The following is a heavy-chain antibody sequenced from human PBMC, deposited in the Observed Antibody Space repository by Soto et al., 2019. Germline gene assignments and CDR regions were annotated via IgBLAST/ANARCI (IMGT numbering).Heavy chain of an antibody. CDR3: ARDAFRFGEFNYYYGMDV. Sequence: ASVKVSCKASGYTFTSYGISWVRQAPGQGLEWMGWISAYNGNTNYAQKLQGRVTMTTDTSTSTAYMELRSLRSDDTAVYYCARDAFRFGEFNYYYGMDVWGQGTTVTVSS. D-gene: IGHD3-10*01. CDR2: ISAYNGNT. J-gene: IGHJ6*02. CDR1: GYTFTSYG. V-gene: IGHV1-18*01.